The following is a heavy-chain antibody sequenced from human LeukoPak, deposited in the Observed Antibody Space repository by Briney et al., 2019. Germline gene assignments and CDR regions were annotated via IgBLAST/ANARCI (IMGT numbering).Heavy chain of an antibody. J-gene: IGHJ4*02. CDR2: INHSGST. CDR3: ARVGYSSSWYGLTYFDY. D-gene: IGHD6-13*01. V-gene: IGHV4-34*01. CDR1: GGSFSGYY. Sequence: SETLSLTCAVYGGSFSGYYWSWIRQPPGKGLEWIGEINHSGSTNYNPSLKSRVTISVDTSKNQFSLKLSSVTAADTAVYYCARVGYSSSWYGLTYFDYWGQGTLVTVSS.